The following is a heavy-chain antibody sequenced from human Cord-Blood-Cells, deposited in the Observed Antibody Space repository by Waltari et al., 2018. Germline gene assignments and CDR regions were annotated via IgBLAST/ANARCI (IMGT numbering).Heavy chain of an antibody. D-gene: IGHD2-15*01. CDR3: ARDPSTHCSGRSCYSGWFDP. Sequence: QVQLQESGPGLVKPSETLSLTCTVSGGSISSYYWRWIRQPAGTGLEWIGRLYTSGSTNYDPSLKSRGTMSVDTSKNQFSLKLSSVTAADTAVYYCARDPSTHCSGRSCYSGWFDPWGQGTLVTVSS. CDR2: LYTSGST. J-gene: IGHJ5*02. CDR1: GGSISSYY. V-gene: IGHV4-4*07.